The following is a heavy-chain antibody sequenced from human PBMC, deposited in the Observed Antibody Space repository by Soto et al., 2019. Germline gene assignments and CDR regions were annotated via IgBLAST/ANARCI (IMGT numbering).Heavy chain of an antibody. CDR1: GYTFTGYY. CDR2: INPNSGGT. J-gene: IGHJ6*02. D-gene: IGHD5-18*01. V-gene: IGHV1-2*04. CDR3: ARDRYSYGSTDYYHYGMDV. Sequence: QVQLVQSGAEVKKPGASVKVSCKASGYTFTGYYMHWVRQAPGQGLEWMGWINPNSGGTNYAQKFQGWVTMTRDTSISTAYMELSRLRSDDTAVYYCARDRYSYGSTDYYHYGMDVWGQGTTVTVSS.